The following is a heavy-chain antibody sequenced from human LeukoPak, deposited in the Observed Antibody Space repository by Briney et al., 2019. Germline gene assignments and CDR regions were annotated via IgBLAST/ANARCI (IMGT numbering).Heavy chain of an antibody. CDR1: GYTFTDYY. J-gene: IGHJ5*02. Sequence: GASVKISCKASGYTFTDYYMHWVQQAPGKELEWMGRVDPEDGETIYAEKFQGRVTITADTSTSTAYMELRSLRSDDTAVYYCARLMDIVVVPAVSNWFDPWGQGTLVTVSS. CDR2: VDPEDGET. V-gene: IGHV1-69-2*01. D-gene: IGHD2-2*03. CDR3: ARLMDIVVVPAVSNWFDP.